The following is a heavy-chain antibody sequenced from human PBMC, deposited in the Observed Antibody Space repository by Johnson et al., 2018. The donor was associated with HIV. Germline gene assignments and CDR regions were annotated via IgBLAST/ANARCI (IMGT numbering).Heavy chain of an antibody. Sequence: VQLVESGGGVVQPGRSLRLSCAAFGFTFSSYWMHWVRQAPGKGLVWVSRINSDGSSTSYADSVKGRFTISSDNAKNTLYLQMNSLRAEDTAVYYCARDKGRGAFDIWGQGTMVTVSS. CDR3: ARDKGRGAFDI. CDR2: INSDGSST. CDR1: GFTFSSYW. D-gene: IGHD3-10*01. J-gene: IGHJ3*02. V-gene: IGHV3-74*01.